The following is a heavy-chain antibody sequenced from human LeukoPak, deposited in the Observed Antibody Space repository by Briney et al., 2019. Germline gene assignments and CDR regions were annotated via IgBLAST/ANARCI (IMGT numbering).Heavy chain of an antibody. CDR1: GSTFTGYY. V-gene: IGHV1-2*02. CDR3: ARGNKDYGDNARGLSDY. Sequence: ASVKVSCKASGSTFTGYYMHWVRQAPGQGLEWMGWINTNSGGTNYAQKFQGRVTMTRDTSITTAYMELSSLRSEDTAVYYCARGNKDYGDNARGLSDYWGQGTLVTVSS. D-gene: IGHD4-17*01. J-gene: IGHJ4*02. CDR2: INTNSGGT.